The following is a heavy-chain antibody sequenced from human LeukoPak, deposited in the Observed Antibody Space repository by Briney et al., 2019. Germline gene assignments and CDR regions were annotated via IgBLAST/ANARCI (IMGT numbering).Heavy chain of an antibody. CDR1: GFTCSSYW. CDR3: VRGRGYSYGDNWYFDL. CDR2: INSDGSIT. D-gene: IGHD5-18*01. J-gene: IGHJ2*01. V-gene: IGHV3-74*01. Sequence: GGSLRLSCAASGFTCSSYWMHWVRQAPGKGLVWVSRINSDGSITSYADSVKGRFTISRDNAKNTLYLQMNSLRAEDTAVYYCVRGRGYSYGDNWYFDLWGRGTLVTVSS.